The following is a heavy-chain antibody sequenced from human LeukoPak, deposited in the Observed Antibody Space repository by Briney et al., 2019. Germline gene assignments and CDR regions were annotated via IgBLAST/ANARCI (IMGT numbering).Heavy chain of an antibody. Sequence: SETLSLTCSVSSGSINSYYWGWVRQPAGRGLEWIGRIYTTGHADYDPSLQSRVTMSVDTSQKQFSLNLRSVTAADTAFYFCARHGYTASHIFLDYWSQGTLVTVSS. CDR3: ARHGYTASHIFLDY. J-gene: IGHJ4*02. CDR1: SGSINSYY. CDR2: IYTTGHA. V-gene: IGHV4-4*07. D-gene: IGHD3-3*02.